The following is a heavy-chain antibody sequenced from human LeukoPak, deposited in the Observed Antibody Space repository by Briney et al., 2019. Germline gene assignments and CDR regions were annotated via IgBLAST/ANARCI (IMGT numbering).Heavy chain of an antibody. Sequence: GGSLRLSCAASGFTFSDTWMHWVRQAPGEGLVWVSRIRSDGSDTRYAESVTGRFTISRDNAKNTLYLQMNSLRADDTAVYYCARDWFHAIDYWGQGTLVTVSS. V-gene: IGHV3-74*01. D-gene: IGHD2/OR15-2a*01. CDR1: GFTFSDTW. CDR3: ARDWFHAIDY. J-gene: IGHJ4*02. CDR2: IRSDGSDT.